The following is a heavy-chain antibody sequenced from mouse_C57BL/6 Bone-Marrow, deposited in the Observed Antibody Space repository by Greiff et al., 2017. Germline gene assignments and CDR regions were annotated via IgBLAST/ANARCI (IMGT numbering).Heavy chain of an antibody. Sequence: VQLQQSGAELVRPGASVKLSCTASGFNIKDDYMHWVKQRPEQGLEWIGWIDPENGDTEYASKFQGKATITADTSSKTAYLQLSSLTSEDTAVYYCTTSITTVVGYYYAIDYWGQGTSVTVSS. CDR1: GFNIKDDY. CDR2: IDPENGDT. D-gene: IGHD1-1*01. V-gene: IGHV14-4*01. J-gene: IGHJ4*01. CDR3: TTSITTVVGYYYAIDY.